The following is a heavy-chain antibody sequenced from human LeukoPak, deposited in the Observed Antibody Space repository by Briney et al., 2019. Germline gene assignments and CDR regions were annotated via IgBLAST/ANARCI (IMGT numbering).Heavy chain of an antibody. D-gene: IGHD6-19*01. Sequence: GGSLRLSCAASGFIFSSHSMNWVRQAPGKGLEWVGFIRSKAYGGTTEYAASVKGRFTISRDDSKSIAYLQMNSLKTEDTAVYYCTRDMTNIYSSGDTYLYWGQGTLVTVSS. CDR2: IRSKAYGGTT. CDR3: TRDMTNIYSSGDTYLY. CDR1: GFIFSSHS. V-gene: IGHV3-49*04. J-gene: IGHJ4*02.